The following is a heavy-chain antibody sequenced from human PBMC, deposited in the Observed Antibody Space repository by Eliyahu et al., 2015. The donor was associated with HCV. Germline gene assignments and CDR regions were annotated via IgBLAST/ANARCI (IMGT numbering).Heavy chain of an antibody. D-gene: IGHD1-26*01. CDR1: GYSFNXYW. Sequence: EVQLVQSGAEVRKPGESLKXSCTXSGYSFNXYWIGWVRQXXGKGLEWMGIIYPSDXDTRYSPSSQGQVTMSVDKSITTAYLQWSSLKASDTAMYYCALIWDPQKDVFNIWGQGTKVTVSS. CDR2: IYPSDXDT. V-gene: IGHV5-51*03. J-gene: IGHJ3*02. CDR3: ALIWDPQKDVFNI.